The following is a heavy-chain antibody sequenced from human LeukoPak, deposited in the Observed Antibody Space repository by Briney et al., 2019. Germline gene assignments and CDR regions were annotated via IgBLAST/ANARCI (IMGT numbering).Heavy chain of an antibody. CDR3: ARYSPDVVVAPSAQFDY. V-gene: IGHV5-51*01. Sequence: GESLKISCKGSGYTFSSYWIAWVRQMPGKGLEWMGIIYPGDSDTRYSPSFEGQVTISADRTISTAYLLWNSLKASDTATYYCARYSPDVVVAPSAQFDYWGQGTLVTVSS. J-gene: IGHJ4*02. CDR2: IYPGDSDT. D-gene: IGHD2-2*01. CDR1: GYTFSSYW.